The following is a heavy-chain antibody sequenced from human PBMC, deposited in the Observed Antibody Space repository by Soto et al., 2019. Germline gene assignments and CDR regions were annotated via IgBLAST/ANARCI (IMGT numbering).Heavy chain of an antibody. Sequence: GASVKVSCKASGYIFTSYGTGWVRQAPGQGLEWMGWISAYNGNTNYAQKLQGRVTMTTDTSTSTAYMELRSLISDVTAVYYCARDSGGSPWDYWGQGTLVTVSS. J-gene: IGHJ4*02. V-gene: IGHV1-18*01. CDR1: GYIFTSYG. D-gene: IGHD2-15*01. CDR3: ARDSGGSPWDY. CDR2: ISAYNGNT.